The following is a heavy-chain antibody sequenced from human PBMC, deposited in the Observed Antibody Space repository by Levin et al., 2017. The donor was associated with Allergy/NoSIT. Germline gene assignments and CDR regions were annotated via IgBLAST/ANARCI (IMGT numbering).Heavy chain of an antibody. Sequence: SETLSLTCAVYGGSFSGYYWSWIRQPPGKGLEWIGEINHSGSTNYNPSLKSRVTISVDTSKNQFSLKLSSVTAADTAVYYCASKAPRYRSSSFVDYWGQGTLVTVSS. CDR1: GGSFSGYY. V-gene: IGHV4-34*01. CDR3: ASKAPRYRSSSFVDY. D-gene: IGHD6-13*01. CDR2: INHSGST. J-gene: IGHJ4*02.